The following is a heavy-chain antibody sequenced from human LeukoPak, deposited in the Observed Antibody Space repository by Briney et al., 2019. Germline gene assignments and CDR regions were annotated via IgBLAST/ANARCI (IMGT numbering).Heavy chain of an antibody. J-gene: IGHJ4*02. Sequence: GGSLRLSCAASGFTFSNDYMTWVRQAPGKGLEWVSIIYSGGGTYYADSVRGRFTISRDNSKNTLYLQMNSLRAEDTAMYYCARGKPPSNWGRGTLVTVSS. CDR2: IYSGGGT. CDR1: GFTFSNDY. V-gene: IGHV3-53*01. CDR3: ARGKPPSN.